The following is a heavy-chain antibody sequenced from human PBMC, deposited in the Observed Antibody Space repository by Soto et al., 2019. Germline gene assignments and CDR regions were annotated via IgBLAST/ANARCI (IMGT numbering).Heavy chain of an antibody. CDR3: ARQAPSQEYDFWSGYHDAFDI. CDR2: IYPGDSDT. Sequence: GESLKISCKGSGYSFTSYWIGWVRQMPGKGLEWMGIIYPGDSDTRYSPSCQGQVTISADKSISTAYLQWSSLKASDTAMYYCARQAPSQEYDFWSGYHDAFDIWGQGTMVTVSS. CDR1: GYSFTSYW. J-gene: IGHJ3*02. V-gene: IGHV5-51*01. D-gene: IGHD3-3*01.